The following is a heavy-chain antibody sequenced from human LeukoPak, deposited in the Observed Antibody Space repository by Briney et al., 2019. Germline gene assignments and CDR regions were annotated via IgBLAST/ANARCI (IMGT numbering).Heavy chain of an antibody. Sequence: SETLSLTCTVSGGSISSNYWSWIRQPPGKGLEWIGYIYYSGGTNYNPSLKSRFTISVDTSKNQFSLKLSSVTAADTAVYYCARRYCSTTSCSGHNWFDPWGQGTLVTVSS. V-gene: IGHV4-59*01. J-gene: IGHJ5*02. CDR1: GGSISSNY. CDR3: ARRYCSTTSCSGHNWFDP. CDR2: IYYSGGT. D-gene: IGHD2-2*01.